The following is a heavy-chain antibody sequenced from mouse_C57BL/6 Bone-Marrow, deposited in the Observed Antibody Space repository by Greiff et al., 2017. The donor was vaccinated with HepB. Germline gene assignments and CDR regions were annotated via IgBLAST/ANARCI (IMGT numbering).Heavy chain of an antibody. CDR3: ARDSIYDGYYNDY. Sequence: QVQLQQPGAELVMPGASVKLSCKASGYTFTSYWMHWVKQRPGQGLEWIGEIDPSDSYTNYNQKFKGKSTLTVDKSSSTAYMQLSSLTSEDSAVYYCARDSIYDGYYNDYWGQGTTLTVSS. CDR1: GYTFTSYW. J-gene: IGHJ2*01. CDR2: IDPSDSYT. D-gene: IGHD2-3*01. V-gene: IGHV1-69*01.